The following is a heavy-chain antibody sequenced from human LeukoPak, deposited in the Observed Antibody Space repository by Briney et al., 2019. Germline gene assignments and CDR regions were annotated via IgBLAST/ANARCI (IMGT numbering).Heavy chain of an antibody. CDR3: AKDQGNFDY. J-gene: IGHJ4*02. Sequence: GGSLRLSCAASGFTFSTYAVSWVRQAPGKGLEWISAINTGGRTYYSDSVKGRFTISRDNSKNTVFLQMNSLRAEDTAVYYCAKDQGNFDYWGQGTLVTVSS. CDR1: GFTFSTYA. CDR2: INTGGRT. D-gene: IGHD6-13*01. V-gene: IGHV3-23*01.